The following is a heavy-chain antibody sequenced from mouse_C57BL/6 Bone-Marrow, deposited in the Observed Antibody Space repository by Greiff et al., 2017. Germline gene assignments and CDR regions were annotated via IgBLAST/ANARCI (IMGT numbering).Heavy chain of an antibody. Sequence: VQLQQSGTELVKPGASVKLSCKASGYTFTSYWMHWVKQRPGQGLEWIGNINPSNGGTNYNEKFKSKATLTVDKSSSTAYMQLSSLTSEDSAVYYCAREGAYYSNYDAMDYWGQGTSVTVSS. CDR2: INPSNGGT. D-gene: IGHD2-5*01. CDR1: GYTFTSYW. V-gene: IGHV1-53*01. J-gene: IGHJ4*01. CDR3: AREGAYYSNYDAMDY.